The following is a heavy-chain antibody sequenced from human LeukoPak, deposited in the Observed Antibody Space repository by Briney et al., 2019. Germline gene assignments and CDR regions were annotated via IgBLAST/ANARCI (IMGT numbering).Heavy chain of an antibody. CDR2: INHSGST. D-gene: IGHD2-2*01. V-gene: IGHV4-34*01. CDR1: GGSFSGYY. J-gene: IGHJ6*04. Sequence: SETLSLTCAVYGGSFSGYYWSRIRQPSGKGLEWIGEINHSGSTNYNPSLKSRVTISVDTSKNQFSLKLSSVTAADTAVYYCARVPIVVVPAAMYVYGMDVWGKGTTVTVSS. CDR3: ARVPIVVVPAAMYVYGMDV.